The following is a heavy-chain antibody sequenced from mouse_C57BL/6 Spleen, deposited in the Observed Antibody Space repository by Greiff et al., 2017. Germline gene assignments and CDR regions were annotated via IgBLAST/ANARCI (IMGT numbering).Heavy chain of an antibody. V-gene: IGHV10-1*01. CDR2: IRSKSNNYAT. CDR1: GFSFNTYA. CDR3: WRHYYGSSYAMDY. Sequence: EVKVEESGGGLVQPKGSLKLSCAASGFSFNTYAMNWVRQAPGKGLEWVARIRSKSNNYATYYADSVKDRFTISIDDSESMLYLQMNNFKTEDTAMYYCWRHYYGSSYAMDYWGQGTSGTVSS. D-gene: IGHD1-1*01. J-gene: IGHJ4*01.